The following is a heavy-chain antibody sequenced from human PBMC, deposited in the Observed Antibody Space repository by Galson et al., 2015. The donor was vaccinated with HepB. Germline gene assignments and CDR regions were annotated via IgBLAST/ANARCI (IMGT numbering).Heavy chain of an antibody. J-gene: IGHJ4*02. V-gene: IGHV3-23*01. Sequence: SLRLSCAASGFTFSSYGMHWVRQAPGKGLEWVSAISGSGGSTYYADSVKGRFTISRDNSKNTLYLQMNSLRAEDTAVYYCAKSGRQWPRYYFDYWGQGTLVTVSS. CDR2: ISGSGGST. D-gene: IGHD6-19*01. CDR1: GFTFSSYG. CDR3: AKSGRQWPRYYFDY.